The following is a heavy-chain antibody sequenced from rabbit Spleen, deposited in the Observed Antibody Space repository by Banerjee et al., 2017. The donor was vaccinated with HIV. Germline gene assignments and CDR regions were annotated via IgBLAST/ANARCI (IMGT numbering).Heavy chain of an antibody. Sequence: EQLEESGGGLVKPEGSLTLTCKASGVSLNDKDVMRWVRQAPGKVQEWIACINIVTGKSVYASWAKVRLSMSRTSSTTVTLQMTSLSAADTATYFCARDLVDVIGWNFNLWGPGSLVTVS. CDR3: ARDLVDVIGWNFNL. J-gene: IGHJ4*01. V-gene: IGHV1S45*01. D-gene: IGHD1-1*01. CDR1: GVSLNDKDV. CDR2: INIVTGKS.